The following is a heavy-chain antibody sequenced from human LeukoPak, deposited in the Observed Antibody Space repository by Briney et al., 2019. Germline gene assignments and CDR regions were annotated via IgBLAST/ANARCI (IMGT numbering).Heavy chain of an antibody. CDR2: FDPEDGET. CDR3: ATRRGNEPPHFDY. D-gene: IGHD1-14*01. CDR1: GYTPTELS. Sequence: ASVKVSCEVSGYTPTELSMHWVRQAPREGLEWVGGFDPEDGETIYAQKFQGRVTMTEDTSTDTAYMELSSLRSEDTAVYYCATRRGNEPPHFDYWGQGTLVTVSS. J-gene: IGHJ4*02. V-gene: IGHV1-24*01.